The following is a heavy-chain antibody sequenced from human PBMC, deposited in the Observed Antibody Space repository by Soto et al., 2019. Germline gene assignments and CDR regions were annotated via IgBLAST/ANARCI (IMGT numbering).Heavy chain of an antibody. CDR3: ARRSSSWYMGGAFDI. J-gene: IGHJ3*02. CDR2: IHPGDSDI. CDR1: GYSFSSYW. Sequence: GESLKISCKGSGYSFSSYWIGWVRQMPGKGLEWMGIIHPGDSDIRYSPSFQGQVTISADKSINTAYLQWSSLKASDTAMYYCARRSSSWYMGGAFDIWGQGTMVTVSS. D-gene: IGHD6-13*01. V-gene: IGHV5-51*01.